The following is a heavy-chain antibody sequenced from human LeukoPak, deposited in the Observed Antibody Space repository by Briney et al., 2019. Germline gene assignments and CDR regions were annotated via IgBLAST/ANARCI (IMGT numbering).Heavy chain of an antibody. Sequence: KPGGSLRLSCAASGFTFSSYSMNWVRQAPGKGLEWVSSISTSSSYIYYADSVKGRFTISRDNAKNLLYLQMNSLRAEDTAVYYCARGEYYSDTSSYFDYWGQGTLVTVSS. CDR3: ARGEYYSDTSSYFDY. D-gene: IGHD3-22*01. V-gene: IGHV3-21*01. CDR1: GFTFSSYS. CDR2: ISTSSSYI. J-gene: IGHJ4*02.